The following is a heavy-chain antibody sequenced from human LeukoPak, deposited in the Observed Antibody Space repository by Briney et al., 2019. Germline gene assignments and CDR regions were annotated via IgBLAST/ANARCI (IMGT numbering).Heavy chain of an antibody. CDR3: ARVTAYSHLADY. D-gene: IGHD4-11*01. Sequence: GGSLRLSCAASGFTFSSYGMNWVRQAPGKGLEWVSYISTSGTTIYYADSVKGRFTISRDNPKNSLSLQMNSLGDEDTAVYYCARVTAYSHLADYWGQGTLVTVSS. J-gene: IGHJ4*02. CDR1: GFTFSSYG. V-gene: IGHV3-48*02. CDR2: ISTSGTTI.